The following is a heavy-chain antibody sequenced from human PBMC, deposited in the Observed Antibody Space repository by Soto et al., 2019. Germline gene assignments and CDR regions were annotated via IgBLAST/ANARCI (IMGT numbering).Heavy chain of an antibody. D-gene: IGHD3-10*01. Sequence: PGGSLRLSCAASGFTFSSYEMNWVRQAPGKGLEWVSYISSSGSTIYYADSVKGRFTISRDNAKNSLYLQMNSLRAEDTAVYYCPSHMVRRVIQPLDALDIWGQGTMVTVSS. J-gene: IGHJ3*02. V-gene: IGHV3-48*03. CDR2: ISSSGSTI. CDR1: GFTFSSYE. CDR3: PSHMVRRVIQPLDALDI.